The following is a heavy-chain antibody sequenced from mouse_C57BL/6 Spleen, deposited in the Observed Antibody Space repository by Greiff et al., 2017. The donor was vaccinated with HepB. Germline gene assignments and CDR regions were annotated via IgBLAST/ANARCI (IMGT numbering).Heavy chain of an antibody. CDR2: ISYDGSN. V-gene: IGHV3-6*01. D-gene: IGHD1-1*01. CDR3: ARRDYYGSSYDWYFDY. Sequence: EVQLVESGPGLVKPSQSLSLTCSVTGYSITSGYYWNWIRQFPGNKLEWMGYISYDGSNNYNPSLKNRISITRDTSKNQFFLKLNSVTTEDTATYYCARRDYYGSSYDWYFDYWGQGTTLTVSS. CDR1: GYSITSGYY. J-gene: IGHJ2*01.